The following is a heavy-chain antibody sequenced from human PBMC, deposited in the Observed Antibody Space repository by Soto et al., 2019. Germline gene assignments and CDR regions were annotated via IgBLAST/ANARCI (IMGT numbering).Heavy chain of an antibody. CDR2: IYYSGST. Sequence: TPGKGLEWIGSIYYSGSTYYNPSLKSRVTISVDTSKNQFSLKLSSVTAADTAVYYCARIKRGQWLVNDLDYWGQGTLVTVIS. J-gene: IGHJ4*02. V-gene: IGHV4-39*01. D-gene: IGHD6-19*01. CDR3: ARIKRGQWLVNDLDY.